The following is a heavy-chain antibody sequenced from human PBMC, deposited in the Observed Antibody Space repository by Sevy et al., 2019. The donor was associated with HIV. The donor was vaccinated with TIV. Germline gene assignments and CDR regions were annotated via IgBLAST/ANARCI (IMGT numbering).Heavy chain of an antibody. J-gene: IGHJ6*02. CDR2: ISSSSRYI. CDR1: GLTFSSYS. V-gene: IGHV3-21*01. Sequence: GGSLRLSCAASGLTFSSYSMNWVRQAPGKGLEWVSSISSSSRYIYYADSLKGRFTISRDNAKNSLYLQMNSLRAEDTAVYYCARGRDGSGSSGGYGMDVWGQGTTVTVSS. CDR3: ARGRDGSGSSGGYGMDV. D-gene: IGHD3-10*01.